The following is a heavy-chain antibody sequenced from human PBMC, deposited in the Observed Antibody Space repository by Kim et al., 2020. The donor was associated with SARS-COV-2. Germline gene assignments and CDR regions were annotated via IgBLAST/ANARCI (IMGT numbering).Heavy chain of an antibody. CDR3: ARDTSSWYYFDY. Sequence: GGSLRLSCAASGFTFRSYGMHWVRQAPGKGLEWVAIIWYDGSNTYYADSVKRRFTISRDNSKNTLYLQMNSLRAEDTAIYYCARDTSSWYYFDYWGQGTLVTVSS. CDR2: IWYDGSNT. CDR1: GFTFRSYG. J-gene: IGHJ4*02. V-gene: IGHV3-33*01. D-gene: IGHD6-13*01.